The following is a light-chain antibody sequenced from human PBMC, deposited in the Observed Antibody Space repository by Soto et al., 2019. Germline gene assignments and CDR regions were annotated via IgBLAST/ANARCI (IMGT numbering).Light chain of an antibody. CDR2: EVS. V-gene: IGLV2-14*01. Sequence: QSALTQPASVSGSPGQSITISCTGTSSNVGGYNFVSWYQHHPAKAPKLMIYEVSNRPSGVSNRFSGSKSGNTASLTISGLQAEDEADYYCSSYTSSSTRVFGTGTKVTV. CDR3: SSYTSSSTRV. J-gene: IGLJ1*01. CDR1: SSNVGGYNF.